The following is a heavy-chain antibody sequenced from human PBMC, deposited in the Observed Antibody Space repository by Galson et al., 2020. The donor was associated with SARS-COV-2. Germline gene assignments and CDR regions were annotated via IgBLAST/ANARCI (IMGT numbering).Heavy chain of an antibody. CDR1: GYTLTSYS. Sequence: ASVKVSCKASGYTLTSYSMNWVRQAPGQGLDWMGIINPSGGSTSYAQKFQGRVTMTRDTSTSTVYMELSSLRSEDTAVYYCAKAGSGLPQNYYYYGMDVWGQGTTVTVSS. CDR2: INPSGGST. D-gene: IGHD5-18*01. V-gene: IGHV1-46*01. CDR3: AKAGSGLPQNYYYYGMDV. J-gene: IGHJ6*02.